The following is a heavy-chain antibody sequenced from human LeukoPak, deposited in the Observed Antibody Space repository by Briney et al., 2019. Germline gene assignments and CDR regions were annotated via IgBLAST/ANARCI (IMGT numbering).Heavy chain of an antibody. CDR2: IYHSGST. V-gene: IGHV4-30-2*01. Sequence: SETLSLTCAVSGGSISSGCYSWSWIRQPPGKGLEGIGYIYHSGSTYYNPSLKSRVTISVDRSKNQFSLKLSSVTAADTAVYYCARVDIVATIIDYWGQGTLVTVSS. D-gene: IGHD5-12*01. CDR3: ARVDIVATIIDY. J-gene: IGHJ4*02. CDR1: GGSISSGCYS.